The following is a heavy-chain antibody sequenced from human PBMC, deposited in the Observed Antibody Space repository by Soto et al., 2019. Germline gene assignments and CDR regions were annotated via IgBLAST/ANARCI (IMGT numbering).Heavy chain of an antibody. CDR1: GFTFSSYW. CDR3: ARVEPGYNLDY. J-gene: IGHJ4*02. Sequence: PGGSLRLSCAASGFTFSSYWMHWVRQAPGKGLVWVSRINSDGSSTSYADSVKGRFTISRDNAKNTLYLQMNSLRAEDTAVYYCARVEPGYNLDYWGQGTLVTVSS. CDR2: INSDGSST. V-gene: IGHV3-74*01. D-gene: IGHD1-20*01.